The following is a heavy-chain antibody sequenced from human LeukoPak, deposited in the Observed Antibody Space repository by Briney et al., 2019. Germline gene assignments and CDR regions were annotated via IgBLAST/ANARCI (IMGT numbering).Heavy chain of an antibody. CDR1: GGSISSYY. CDR2: IYTSGST. CDR3: ASNSGSCYYCYYMDV. Sequence: SETLSLTCTVSGGSISSYYWSWIRQPAGKGLEWIGRIYTSGSTNYNPSLKSRVTMSVDTSKNQFSLKLSSVTAADTAVYYCASNSGSCYYCYYMDVWGKGTTVTVSS. V-gene: IGHV4-4*07. D-gene: IGHD1-26*01. J-gene: IGHJ6*03.